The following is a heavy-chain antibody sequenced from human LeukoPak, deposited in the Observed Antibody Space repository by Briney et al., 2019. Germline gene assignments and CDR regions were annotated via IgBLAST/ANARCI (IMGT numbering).Heavy chain of an antibody. CDR2: IYTSGST. J-gene: IGHJ6*02. D-gene: IGHD3-10*01. CDR3: ARDGHYYGSGSRSIPYYYHYGMDV. Sequence: PSETLSLTCTVSGGSISSYYWSWIRQPAGKGLEWIGRIYTSGSTNYNPSLKSRVTMSVDTSKNQFSLKLSSVTAADTAVYYCARDGHYYGSGSRSIPYYYHYGMDVWGQGTTVTVSS. CDR1: GGSISSYY. V-gene: IGHV4-4*07.